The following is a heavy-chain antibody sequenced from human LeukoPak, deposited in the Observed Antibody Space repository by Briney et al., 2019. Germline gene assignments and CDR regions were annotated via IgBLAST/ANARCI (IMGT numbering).Heavy chain of an antibody. CDR2: INPKSGAT. CDR1: GYTFTDYY. Sequence: ASVNVSCKTSGYTFTDYYMHWVRQAPGQGLEWMGWINPKSGATNYAQKFQGRVTMTRDTSISTAYLELTRLTSDDTAMYYCARVGTTDYWGQGTLVTVSS. CDR3: ARVGTTDY. D-gene: IGHD4-17*01. J-gene: IGHJ4*02. V-gene: IGHV1-2*02.